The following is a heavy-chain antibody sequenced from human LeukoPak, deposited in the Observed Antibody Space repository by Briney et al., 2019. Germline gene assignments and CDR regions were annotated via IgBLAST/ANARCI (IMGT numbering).Heavy chain of an antibody. D-gene: IGHD1-1*01. V-gene: IGHV1-18*01. J-gene: IGHJ6*03. CDR2: SSAYNGNT. CDR3: AREGQRALSDYYYMDV. CDR1: GYTFTSYG. Sequence: ASVKVSCKASGYTFTSYGISWVRQAPGQGLEWMGWSSAYNGNTNYAQKLQGRVTMTTDTSTSTAYMELRSLRSDDTAVYYCAREGQRALSDYYYMDVWGKGTTVTVSS.